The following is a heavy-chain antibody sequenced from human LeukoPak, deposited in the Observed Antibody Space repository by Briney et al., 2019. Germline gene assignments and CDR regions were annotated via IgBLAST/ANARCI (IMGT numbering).Heavy chain of an antibody. CDR2: ISGSGGST. CDR3: AKDHGSGSYFFFGAFDI. Sequence: GGSLRLSCAASGFTFGSYAMSWVRQAPGKGLEWVSAISGSGGSTYYADSVKGRFTISRDNSKNTLYLQMNSLRAEDTAVYYCAKDHGSGSYFFFGAFDIWGQGTMVTVSS. CDR1: GFTFGSYA. J-gene: IGHJ3*02. V-gene: IGHV3-23*01. D-gene: IGHD3-10*01.